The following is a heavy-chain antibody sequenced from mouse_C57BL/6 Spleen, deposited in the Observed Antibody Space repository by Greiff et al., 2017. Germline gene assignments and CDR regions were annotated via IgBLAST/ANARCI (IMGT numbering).Heavy chain of an antibody. V-gene: IGHV1-18*01. CDR1: GYTFTDYN. Sequence: EVMLVESGPELVKPGASVKIPCKASGYTFTDYNMDWVKQSHGKSLEWIGDINPNNGGTIYNQKFKGKATLTVDKSSSTAYMELRSLTSEDTAVYYCARGDYYGSSYDFDYWGQGTTLTVSS. D-gene: IGHD1-1*01. CDR3: ARGDYYGSSYDFDY. J-gene: IGHJ2*01. CDR2: INPNNGGT.